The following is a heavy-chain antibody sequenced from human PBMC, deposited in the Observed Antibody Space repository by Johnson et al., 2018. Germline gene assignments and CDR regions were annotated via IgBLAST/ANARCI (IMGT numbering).Heavy chain of an antibody. CDR3: AKPRLLRNFPDAFDI. CDR1: GFTFSSYG. Sequence: QVQLVESGGGVVQPGRSLRLSCAASGFTFSSYGMHWVRQAPGKGLEWVAVISYDGSNKYYADSVKGRFTISRDNSKNTLYLQMNSLRAEDPAVYYCAKPRLLRNFPDAFDIWGQGTMVTVSS. CDR2: ISYDGSNK. J-gene: IGHJ3*02. D-gene: IGHD1-7*01. V-gene: IGHV3-30*18.